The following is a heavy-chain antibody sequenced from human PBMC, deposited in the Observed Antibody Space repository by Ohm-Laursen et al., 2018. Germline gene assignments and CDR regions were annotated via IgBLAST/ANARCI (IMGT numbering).Heavy chain of an antibody. Sequence: SETLSLTCLVYGGSFSGYYWSWIRQPPGKGLEWIGEINHSGSTNYNPSLKSRVTISVDTSKNQFSLKLSSVTAADTAVYYCARVYYDRGPFDYWGQGTLVTVSS. D-gene: IGHD3-22*01. J-gene: IGHJ4*02. CDR2: INHSGST. CDR3: ARVYYDRGPFDY. CDR1: GGSFSGYY. V-gene: IGHV4-34*01.